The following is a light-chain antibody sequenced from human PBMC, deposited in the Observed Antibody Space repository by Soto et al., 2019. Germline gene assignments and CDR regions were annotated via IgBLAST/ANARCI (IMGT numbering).Light chain of an antibody. J-gene: IGLJ1*01. CDR1: SSDVGDSNY. CDR2: DVS. CDR3: TSYTSSSTPLYV. Sequence: QSALTQPASVSGSPGQSITISCTGTSSDVGDSNYVSWYQHRPGKAPKVIIYDVSNRPSGVSNRFSGSKSGNTASLAISGLQAEDEADYYCTSYTSSSTPLYVFGTGTKVTVL. V-gene: IGLV2-14*03.